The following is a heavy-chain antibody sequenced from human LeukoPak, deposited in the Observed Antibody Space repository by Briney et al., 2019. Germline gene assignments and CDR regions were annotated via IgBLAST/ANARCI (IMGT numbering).Heavy chain of an antibody. V-gene: IGHV1-18*01. Sequence: ASVKVSCKASGYTFNSYGISWVRQAPGQGLEWMGWISPYRGDTEYAQKIQGRVSMTTDTSTSTAYMELRSLRSDDTAVYYCVRQVLIVGGRYGMDVWGQGTTVTVSS. J-gene: IGHJ6*02. CDR3: VRQVLIVGGRYGMDV. CDR2: ISPYRGDT. CDR1: GYTFNSYG. D-gene: IGHD3-22*01.